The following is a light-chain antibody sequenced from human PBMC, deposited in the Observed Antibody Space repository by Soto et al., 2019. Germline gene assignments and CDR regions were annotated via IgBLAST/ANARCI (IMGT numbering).Light chain of an antibody. Sequence: DIQMTQSPSSLSASVGDRVTITCRASQSINSYLNWYQQKPGKAPKLLIYAASSLQSGVPSRFSGSGSGTXXXXXXXXXXXXDFATYYCQQSYSTPRTFGQGTKLEIK. CDR3: QQSYSTPRT. CDR2: AAS. V-gene: IGKV1-39*01. CDR1: QSINSY. J-gene: IGKJ2*01.